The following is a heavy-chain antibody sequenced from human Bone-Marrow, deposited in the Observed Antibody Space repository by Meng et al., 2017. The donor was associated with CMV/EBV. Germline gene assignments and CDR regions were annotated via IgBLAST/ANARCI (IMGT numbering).Heavy chain of an antibody. V-gene: IGHV1-18*01. CDR2: ISAYNGNT. CDR3: ARAPRLGGYCSSTSCYTVLGLDV. D-gene: IGHD2-2*02. CDR1: GYTFTSYG. J-gene: IGHJ6*02. Sequence: ASVKVSCKASGYTFTSYGISWVRQAPGQGLEWMGWISAYNGNTNCAQKLQGRVTMTTDTSTSTAYMELRSLRSDDTAVYYCARAPRLGGYCSSTSCYTVLGLDVWGQGTTVTVSS.